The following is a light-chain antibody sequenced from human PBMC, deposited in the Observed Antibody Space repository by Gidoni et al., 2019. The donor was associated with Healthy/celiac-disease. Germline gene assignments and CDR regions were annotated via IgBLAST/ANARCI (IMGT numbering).Light chain of an antibody. V-gene: IGKV3-15*01. CDR2: GAS. CDR3: QQYNNWPPFT. Sequence: EIVMTQSPATLSVSPGERATLTCRASQSVSSNLAGYQQKPGQAPRLLIYGASTMATGIPARFSGSGSGTEFTLTISSLQSEDFAVYYCQQYNNWPPFTFGPGTKVEIK. CDR1: QSVSSN. J-gene: IGKJ3*01.